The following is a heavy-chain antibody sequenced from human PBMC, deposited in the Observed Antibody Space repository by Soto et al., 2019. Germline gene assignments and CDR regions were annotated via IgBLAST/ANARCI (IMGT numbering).Heavy chain of an antibody. V-gene: IGHV4-34*01. CDR1: DGSFSDCD. CDR2: INHSGST. Sequence: PSQTLSLTYAVYDGSFSDCDWSWIRQPPGKGLEWIGVINHSGSTNYNPSLKSRVTISVDTSKNQFSLKLSSVTAEDTAVYYCARLSVGSVPAAKTYFYYDLDVWGKGTTVTVSS. J-gene: IGHJ6*03. CDR3: ARLSVGSVPAAKTYFYYDLDV. D-gene: IGHD2-2*01.